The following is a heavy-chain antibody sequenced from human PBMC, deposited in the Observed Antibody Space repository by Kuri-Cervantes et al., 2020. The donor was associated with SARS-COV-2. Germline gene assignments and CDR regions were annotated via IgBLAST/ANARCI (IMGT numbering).Heavy chain of an antibody. J-gene: IGHJ5*02. Sequence: SCAASGFTVSSNYMSWVRQAPGKGLEWVSVIYSGGSTYYADSVKGRFTISRDNAKNSLFLQMDSLRVEDTALYYCVRDLPAGGFDRWGRGTLVTVSS. V-gene: IGHV3-53*01. CDR1: GFTVSSNY. CDR3: VRDLPAGGFDR. CDR2: IYSGGST.